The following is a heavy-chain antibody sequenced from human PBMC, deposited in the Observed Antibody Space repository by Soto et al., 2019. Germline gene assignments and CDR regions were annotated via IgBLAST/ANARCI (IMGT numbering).Heavy chain of an antibody. V-gene: IGHV1-69*13. D-gene: IGHD6-6*01. Sequence: SVKVSCKASGGAFSSYAISWVRQAPGQGLEWMGGIIPIFGTANYAQKFQGRVTITADESTSTAYMELSSLRSEDTAVYYCARIYSSSYYFDYWGQGTLVTVSS. CDR3: ARIYSSSYYFDY. J-gene: IGHJ4*02. CDR2: IIPIFGTA. CDR1: GGAFSSYA.